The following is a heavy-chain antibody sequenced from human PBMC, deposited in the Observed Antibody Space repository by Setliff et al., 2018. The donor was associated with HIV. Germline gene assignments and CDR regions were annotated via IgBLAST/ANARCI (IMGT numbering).Heavy chain of an antibody. D-gene: IGHD5-12*01. Sequence: SETLSLTCSVSGYSLSSASYWGWIRQSPEKGLEWIGSISLSGSTYYNPSLTSRVTISVDTSKHQFSLKLSSVTAADTAVYYCARGDYPLSTVATIKGVVWFDPWGQGTLVTVSS. CDR1: GYSLSSASY. CDR2: ISLSGST. CDR3: ARGDYPLSTVATIKGVVWFDP. V-gene: IGHV4-38-2*02. J-gene: IGHJ5*02.